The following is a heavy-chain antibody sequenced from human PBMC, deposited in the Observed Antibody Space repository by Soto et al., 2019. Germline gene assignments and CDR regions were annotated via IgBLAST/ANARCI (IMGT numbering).Heavy chain of an antibody. J-gene: IGHJ4*02. CDR1: GFTFSSYA. Sequence: GGSLRLSCAASGFTFSSYAMSWVRQAPGKGLEWVSAISGSGGSTYYADSVKGRFTISRDNSKNTLYLQMNSLRAEDTAVYYCAKELEPYYYDSSGLLSFDYWGQGTLVTVSS. CDR3: AKELEPYYYDSSGLLSFDY. CDR2: ISGSGGST. V-gene: IGHV3-23*01. D-gene: IGHD3-22*01.